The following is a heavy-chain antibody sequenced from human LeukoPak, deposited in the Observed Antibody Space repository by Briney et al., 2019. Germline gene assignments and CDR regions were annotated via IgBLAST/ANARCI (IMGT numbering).Heavy chain of an antibody. J-gene: IGHJ3*02. V-gene: IGHV4-30-4*01. D-gene: IGHD1-26*01. CDR3: ARGGAPDAFDI. CDR1: GGSINSGDYY. Sequence: SETLSLTCSVSGGSINSGDYYWSWIRQPPGKGLEWIGYIYYSGSTYYNPSLKSRLTISVDTSKNQFSLKLSSVTAADTAVYYCARGGAPDAFDIWGQGTMVTVSS. CDR2: IYYSGST.